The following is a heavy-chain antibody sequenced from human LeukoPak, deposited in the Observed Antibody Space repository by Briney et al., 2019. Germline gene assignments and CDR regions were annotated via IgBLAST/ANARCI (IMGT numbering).Heavy chain of an antibody. V-gene: IGHV3-23*01. J-gene: IGHJ6*02. D-gene: IGHD3-10*01. CDR2: ISDTGVTT. CDR3: AKWGAWFGSVNYYGLYV. CDR1: GFTFSSYA. Sequence: QPGGSLRLSCAASGFTFSSYAMCWVRQAPGKGLEWVLVISDTGVTTYFADSVKGRFAISRDNSKNTVYLQMNSLRAEDTALYYCAKWGAWFGSVNYYGLYVWGQGTTVTVSS.